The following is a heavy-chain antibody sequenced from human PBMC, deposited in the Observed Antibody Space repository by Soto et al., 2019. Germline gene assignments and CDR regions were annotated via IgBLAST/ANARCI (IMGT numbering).Heavy chain of an antibody. J-gene: IGHJ5*02. D-gene: IGHD2-15*01. CDR2: IYYSGST. CDR3: ARGDVVVVAAKSGPLFDP. V-gene: IGHV4-31*03. Sequence: SETLSLTCTVSGGSISSGGYYWSWIRQHPGKGLEWIGYIYYSGSTYYNPSLKSRVTISVDTSKNQFSLKLSSVTAADTAVYYCARGDVVVVAAKSGPLFDPWGQGTLVTVSS. CDR1: GGSISSGGYY.